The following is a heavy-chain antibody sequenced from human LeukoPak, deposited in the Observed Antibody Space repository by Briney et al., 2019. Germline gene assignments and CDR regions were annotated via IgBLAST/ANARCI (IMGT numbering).Heavy chain of an antibody. CDR1: GGSISSYY. J-gene: IGHJ4*02. CDR2: IYYSGST. D-gene: IGHD3-3*01. Sequence: PSETLSLTCTVSGGSISSYYWSWIRQPPVKGLEWIGYIYYSGSTNYNPSLKSRVTISVDTSKNQFSLKLSSVTAADTAVYYCASLSRYYDFWSGYYSVGSYFDYWGQGTLVTVSS. V-gene: IGHV4-59*01. CDR3: ASLSRYYDFWSGYYSVGSYFDY.